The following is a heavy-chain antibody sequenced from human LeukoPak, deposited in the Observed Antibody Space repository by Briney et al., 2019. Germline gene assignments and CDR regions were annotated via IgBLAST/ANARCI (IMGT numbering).Heavy chain of an antibody. CDR3: ARGRPYCSSTSCYEGRDY. CDR2: IIPILGIA. Sequence: ASVKVSCKASGGTFSSYAISWVRQAPGQGLEWMGRIIPILGIANYALKFQGRVTITADKSTSTAYMELSSLRSEDTAVYYCARGRPYCSSTSCYEGRDYWGQGTLVTASS. CDR1: GGTFSSYA. V-gene: IGHV1-69*04. D-gene: IGHD2-2*01. J-gene: IGHJ4*02.